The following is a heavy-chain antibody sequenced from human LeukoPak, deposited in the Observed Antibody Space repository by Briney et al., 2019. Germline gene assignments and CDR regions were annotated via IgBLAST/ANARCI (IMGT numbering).Heavy chain of an antibody. J-gene: IGHJ6*02. CDR1: GFTFSRYW. CDR3: ARVAEGDYVLDYYYGMDV. CDR2: VNSDGSST. V-gene: IGHV3-74*01. Sequence: SGGSLRLSCAASGFTFSRYWMHWVRQAPGKGLVWVSRVNSDGSSTSNADSVKGRFTISRDNAKNTLYLQMNSLRAEDTAAYYCARVAEGDYVLDYYYGMDVWGQGTTVTVSS. D-gene: IGHD4-17*01.